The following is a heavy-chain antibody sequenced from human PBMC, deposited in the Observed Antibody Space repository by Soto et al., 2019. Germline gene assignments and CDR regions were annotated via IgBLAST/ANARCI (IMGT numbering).Heavy chain of an antibody. D-gene: IGHD3-22*01. CDR3: ARDPNDSSAYYHHYYYGMDV. V-gene: IGHV1-3*01. CDR2: TNAGNGNT. Sequence: GASVKVSCKASGYTFTSYGIHWVRQAPGQRLEWTGWTNAGNGNTKDSEKFQGRVTITRDTSASTAYLELSSLRSEDTAVYYCARDPNDSSAYYHHYYYGMDVWGQGTTVTVSS. J-gene: IGHJ6*02. CDR1: GYTFTSYG.